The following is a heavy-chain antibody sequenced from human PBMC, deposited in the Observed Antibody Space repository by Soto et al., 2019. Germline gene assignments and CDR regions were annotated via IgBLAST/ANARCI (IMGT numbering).Heavy chain of an antibody. J-gene: IGHJ4*02. Sequence: QVQLQESGPGLMKPSGTLSLTCAVSGGSITSNWWSWVRQPPGKGLEWIAEIFHTGSANYNPSLMGRLTLSMDKSRNHLSLNLNSVTAADPAVYYCARHIAVSGTRGFDHWGQGTLVTVSS. CDR2: IFHTGSA. CDR1: GGSITSNW. CDR3: ARHIAVSGTRGFDH. D-gene: IGHD2-21*01. V-gene: IGHV4-4*02.